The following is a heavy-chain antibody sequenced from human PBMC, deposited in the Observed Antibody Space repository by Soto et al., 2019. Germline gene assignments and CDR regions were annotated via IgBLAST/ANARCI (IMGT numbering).Heavy chain of an antibody. J-gene: IGHJ3*02. V-gene: IGHV3-21*01. CDR2: ISSSSSYI. D-gene: IGHD3-22*01. CDR3: ARDRSYDNDPFDI. CDR1: GFTFSSYS. Sequence: GGSLRLSCAASGFTFSSYSMNWVRQAPGKGLEWVSSISSSSSYIYYADSVKGRFTISRDNAKNSLYLQMNSLRAEDTAVYYCARDRSYDNDPFDIWGQGTMVTVSS.